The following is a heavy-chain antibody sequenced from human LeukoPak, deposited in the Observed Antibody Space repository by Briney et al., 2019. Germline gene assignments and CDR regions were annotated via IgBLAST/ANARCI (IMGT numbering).Heavy chain of an antibody. D-gene: IGHD3-22*01. CDR3: AKASAMIVVVSKHFDY. Sequence: GGSLRLSCAASGFTFTSYNMNWVRQAPGKGLEWVSAISGSGGSTYYADSVKGRFTISRDNSKNTLYLQMNSLRAEDTAVYYCAKASAMIVVVSKHFDYWGQGTLVTVSS. J-gene: IGHJ4*02. CDR2: ISGSGGST. V-gene: IGHV3-23*01. CDR1: GFTFTSYN.